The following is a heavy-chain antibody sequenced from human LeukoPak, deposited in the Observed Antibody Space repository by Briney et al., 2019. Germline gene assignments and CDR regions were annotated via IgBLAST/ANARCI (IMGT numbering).Heavy chain of an antibody. CDR1: GGSISSGGYS. D-gene: IGHD5-12*01. Sequence: SETLSLTCAVSGGSISSGGYSWSWIRQPPGKGLEWIGYIYHSGSTYYNPSLKSRVTISVDRSKNQFSLKLSSVTAADTAVYYCARSGVVVYDYYDYGMDVWGQWTTVNVYS. CDR2: IYHSGST. J-gene: IGHJ6*02. CDR3: ARSGVVVYDYYDYGMDV. V-gene: IGHV4-30-2*01.